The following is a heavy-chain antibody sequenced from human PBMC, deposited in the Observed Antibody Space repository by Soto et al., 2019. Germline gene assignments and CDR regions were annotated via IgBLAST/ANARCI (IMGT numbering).Heavy chain of an antibody. CDR2: IVVGTGST. CDR1: GITFRRTA. CDR3: AKKVNSGSGSQYFDY. J-gene: IGHJ4*02. Sequence: SVKVSCKASGITFRRTAVQWMRHARGQRLEWIGRIVVGTGSTTYAQIVQERIAITRDMSTNTAYMELSGLRPEDTAIYYCAKKVNSGSGSQYFDYFGQGTLVTVSS. V-gene: IGHV1-58*01. D-gene: IGHD3-10*01.